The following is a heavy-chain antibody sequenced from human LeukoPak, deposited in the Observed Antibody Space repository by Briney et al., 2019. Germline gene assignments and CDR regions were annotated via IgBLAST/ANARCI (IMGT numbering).Heavy chain of an antibody. V-gene: IGHV2-5*02. CDR1: GFSLSTSGVS. J-gene: IGHJ5*01. D-gene: IGHD6-19*01. CDR2: IYWDDDT. CDR3: AHNEVAGPLDS. Sequence: SGPTQVKPTQTLTLTCTFSGFSLSTSGVSVGWIRQPPGKALEWLALIYWDDDTRYSPSLKSRLAITMDTSKNQVVLVMTSMGPEDTATYYCAHNEVAGPLDSWGQGTLVTVSS.